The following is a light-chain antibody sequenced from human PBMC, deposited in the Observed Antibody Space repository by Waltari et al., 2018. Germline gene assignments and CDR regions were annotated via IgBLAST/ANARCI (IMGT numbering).Light chain of an antibody. Sequence: QSGLTQPASVSGSPGQSITISCTGTSSDCGNYNLFSWYQHYPGKAPKLMVYEVTRRSSGGSDRSSGSKSGNTASLTIYGLQSEDEADYYCCSYAGLGIYVFGTGTKVTVL. V-gene: IGLV2-23*02. CDR2: EVT. CDR3: CSYAGLGIYV. CDR1: SSDCGNYNL. J-gene: IGLJ1*01.